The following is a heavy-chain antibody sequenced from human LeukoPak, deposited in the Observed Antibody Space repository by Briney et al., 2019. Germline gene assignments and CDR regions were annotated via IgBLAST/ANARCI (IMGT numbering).Heavy chain of an antibody. CDR1: GFTFSSYA. CDR2: ILYDGSNK. D-gene: IGHD4-17*01. CDR3: ARDGDYDY. J-gene: IGHJ4*02. V-gene: IGHV3-33*01. Sequence: PGRSLRLSCAASGFTFSSYAMHWVRQAPGKGLEWVAVILYDGSNKYYADSMKGRFTISRDNSKNTLYLQMNSLRAEDTAVYYCARDGDYDYWGQGTLVTVSS.